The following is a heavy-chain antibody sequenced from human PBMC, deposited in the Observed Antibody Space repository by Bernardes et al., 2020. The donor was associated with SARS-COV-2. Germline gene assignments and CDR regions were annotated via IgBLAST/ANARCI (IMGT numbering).Heavy chain of an antibody. CDR3: ARVDFSNLYYFDY. Sequence: GSSLKLLCSASGFTFSSYTMNWVRQAPGKGLEWISSISTSSSYISYSDSVRGRFTISRDNAKNSVSLQMNSLRAEDTAVYYCARVDFSNLYYFDYWGQGTTVTVSS. CDR1: GFTFSSYT. CDR2: ISTSSSYI. J-gene: IGHJ4*02. D-gene: IGHD4-4*01. V-gene: IGHV3-21*06.